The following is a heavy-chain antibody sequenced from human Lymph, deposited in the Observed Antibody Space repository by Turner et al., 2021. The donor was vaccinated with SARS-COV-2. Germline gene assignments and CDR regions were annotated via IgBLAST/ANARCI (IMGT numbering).Heavy chain of an antibody. D-gene: IGHD3-22*01. CDR1: GFTFSSYA. V-gene: IGHV3-23*01. CDR2: ISGSGGDT. CDR3: AKGVRGAMIVVVIPYFDY. Sequence: EVQLLESGGGLVQPGGSLRLSCAASGFTFSSYAMSWVRQAPGKGLEWVSAISGSGGDTYYADSVKGRFTISRDNSKNTLYLQMNSPRAEDTAVYYCAKGVRGAMIVVVIPYFDYWGQGTLVTVSS. J-gene: IGHJ4*02.